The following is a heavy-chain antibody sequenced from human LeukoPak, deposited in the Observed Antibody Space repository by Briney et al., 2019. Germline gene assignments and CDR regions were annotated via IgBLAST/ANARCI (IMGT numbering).Heavy chain of an antibody. CDR1: GGSFSDYY. J-gene: IGHJ4*02. CDR2: INHSGST. CDR3: ARHEYYYDSREEYYFDY. V-gene: IGHV4-34*01. Sequence: PSETLSLTCAVYGGSFSDYYWSRIRQPPGKGLEWIGEINHSGSTNYNPSLKSRVTISVDTSKNQFSLKLSSVTAADTAVYYCARHEYYYDSREEYYFDYWGQGTLVTVSS. D-gene: IGHD3-22*01.